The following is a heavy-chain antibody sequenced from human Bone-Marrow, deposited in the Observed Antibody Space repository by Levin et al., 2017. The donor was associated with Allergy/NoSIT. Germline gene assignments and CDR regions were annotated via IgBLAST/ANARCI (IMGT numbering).Heavy chain of an antibody. V-gene: IGHV3-23*01. J-gene: IGHJ6*02. CDR2: ISGSGGST. CDR1: GFTFSSYA. D-gene: IGHD2-2*01. CDR3: AKDPGYCSSTSGYRRSGGGG. Sequence: GGSLRLSCAASGFTFSSYAMSWVRQAPGKGLEWVSAISGSGGSTYYADSVKGRFTISRDNSKNTLYLQMNSLRAEDTAVYYCAKDPGYCSSTSGYRRSGGGGWGQGTTVTVSS.